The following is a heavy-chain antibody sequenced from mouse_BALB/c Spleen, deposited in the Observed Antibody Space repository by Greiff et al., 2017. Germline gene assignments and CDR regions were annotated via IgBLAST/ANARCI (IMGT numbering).Heavy chain of an antibody. D-gene: IGHD3-1*01. Sequence: EVKLMESGPGLVKPSQSLSLTCTVTGYSITSDYAWNWIRQFPGNKLEWMGYISYRGSTSYNPSLKSRISITRDTSKNQFFLQLNSVTTEDTATYYCATASGRAMDYWGQGTSVTVSS. J-gene: IGHJ4*01. CDR3: ATASGRAMDY. CDR2: ISYRGST. CDR1: GYSITSDYA. V-gene: IGHV3-2*02.